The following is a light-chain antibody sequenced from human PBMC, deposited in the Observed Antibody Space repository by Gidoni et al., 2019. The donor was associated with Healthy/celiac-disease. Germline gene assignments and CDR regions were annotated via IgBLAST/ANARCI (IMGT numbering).Light chain of an antibody. CDR3: QQYYSTPQT. J-gene: IGKJ1*01. V-gene: IGKV4-1*01. CDR2: WAS. Sequence: DIVMTQSPDSLAVSLGEGATINCKSSQSVLYSSNNKNYLAWYQQKPGQPPKLLIYWASTRESGVPDRFSGSGSGTAFTLTISSLQAEDVAVYYCQQYYSTPQTFGQGTKVEIK. CDR1: QSVLYSSNNKNY.